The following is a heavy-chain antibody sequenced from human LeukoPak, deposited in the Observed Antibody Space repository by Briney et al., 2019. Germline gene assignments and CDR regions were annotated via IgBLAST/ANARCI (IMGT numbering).Heavy chain of an antibody. Sequence: PGGSLRLSCAASGFTFSSYEMNWVRQAPGKGLEWVSYISSSGSTIYYADSVKGRFTISRDNAKNSLYLQMNSLRAEDTAVYYCAKDYYGSGRFFYYYYYMDVWGKGTTVTISS. CDR1: GFTFSSYE. D-gene: IGHD3-10*01. CDR2: ISSSGSTI. J-gene: IGHJ6*03. V-gene: IGHV3-48*03. CDR3: AKDYYGSGRFFYYYYYMDV.